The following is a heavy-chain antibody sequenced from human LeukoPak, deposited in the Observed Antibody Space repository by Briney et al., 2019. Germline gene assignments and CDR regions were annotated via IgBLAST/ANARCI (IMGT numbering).Heavy chain of an antibody. Sequence: ASVKVSCKASGYTFTSNYMYWVRQAPGQGLEWMGIINPSRGTTRYAQKCQGRVTMTRDTSTSTLYRELSSLRSEDTAVYCCTRGVGVTIFGVGGQAFDIWGQGTMVTVSS. CDR2: INPSRGTT. V-gene: IGHV1-46*03. CDR1: GYTFTSNY. D-gene: IGHD3-3*01. J-gene: IGHJ3*02. CDR3: TRGVGVTIFGVGGQAFDI.